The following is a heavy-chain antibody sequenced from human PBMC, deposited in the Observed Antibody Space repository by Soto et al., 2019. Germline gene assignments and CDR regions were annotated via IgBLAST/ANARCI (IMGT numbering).Heavy chain of an antibody. CDR2: ISFEGNTQ. J-gene: IGHJ6*02. D-gene: IGHD1-1*01. CDR3: ARGAEHQLLSRDYFYGMDV. CDR1: GFTLSRYG. V-gene: IGHV3-30*05. Sequence: QVQLVESGGGVVQPGRSLRLSCAASGFTLSRYGMHWVRQAPGKGLEWVAVISFEGNTQYYADSVKGRFTISRDNSKDTLSLPILSLRPEHTAVYYCARGAEHQLLSRDYFYGMDVWVQGTTVSVSS.